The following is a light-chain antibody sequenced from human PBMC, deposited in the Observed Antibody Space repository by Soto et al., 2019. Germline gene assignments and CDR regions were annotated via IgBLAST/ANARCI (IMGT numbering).Light chain of an antibody. V-gene: IGKV3-20*01. CDR2: GAS. CDR1: QSVSRRL. J-gene: IGKJ5*01. CDR3: QQYGGSPIT. Sequence: EVVLTQSPGTLSLSPGCRSTLSCRASQSVSRRLSWYQQRPCHAPRLLISGASMRASGVPVRFIXSGSGTDFTLTITRLEPEDFAVYYCQQYGGSPITFGLGTRLEIK.